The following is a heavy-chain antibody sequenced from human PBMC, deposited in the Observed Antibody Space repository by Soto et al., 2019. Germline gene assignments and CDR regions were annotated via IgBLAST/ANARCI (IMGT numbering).Heavy chain of an antibody. CDR1: GDSITSYY. Sequence: QVQLQESGPGLVKPSETLSLICTVSGDSITSYYWSWIRQPPGKGLEWIGYVYHSGSTTYNPSLKSRVTMSVDTSKGQFSLKLTSVTAADTAVYYCAKDLGKLWGQGTLVTVSS. J-gene: IGHJ4*02. CDR2: VYHSGST. V-gene: IGHV4-59*01. D-gene: IGHD3-16*01. CDR3: AKDLGKL.